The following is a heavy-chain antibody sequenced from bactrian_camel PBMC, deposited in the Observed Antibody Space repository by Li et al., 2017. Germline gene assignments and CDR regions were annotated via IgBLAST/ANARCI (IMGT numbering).Heavy chain of an antibody. CDR2: ITSGGRST. Sequence: QLVESGGGSVQPGGSLRLSCAASGFTFSSSAMSWVRQAPGKGLEWVSAITSGGRSTYYADSVKGQFNISRGSAKNTLYLQMNSLKTEDTAVYYCAAELYGNSWRLWGQGTQVTVS. V-gene: IGHV3S31*01. D-gene: IGHD6*01. J-gene: IGHJ4*01. CDR1: GFTFSSSA. CDR3: AAELYGNSWRL.